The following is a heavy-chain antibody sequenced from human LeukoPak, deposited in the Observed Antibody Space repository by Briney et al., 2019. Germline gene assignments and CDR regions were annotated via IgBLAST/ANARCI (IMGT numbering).Heavy chain of an antibody. D-gene: IGHD2-15*01. J-gene: IGHJ4*02. Sequence: GGSLRLSCAASGFTFSSYGMHWVRQAPGKGLEWVAVISYDGSNKYYADSVKGRFTISRDNSKNTLYLQMNSLRAEDTAVYYCAKDRARYCSGGSCYLHDYWGQGTLVTVSS. CDR1: GFTFSSYG. CDR3: AKDRARYCSGGSCYLHDY. V-gene: IGHV3-30*18. CDR2: ISYDGSNK.